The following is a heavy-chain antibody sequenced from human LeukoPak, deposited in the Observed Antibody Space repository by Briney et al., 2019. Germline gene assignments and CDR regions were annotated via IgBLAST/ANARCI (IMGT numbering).Heavy chain of an antibody. V-gene: IGHV4-30-4*08. D-gene: IGHD2-2*01. CDR2: IYYSGST. J-gene: IGHJ5*02. CDR1: GFTFSDHY. CDR3: ARVRGSTSVWRGWFDP. Sequence: LRLSCAASGFTFSDHYMDWVRQPPGKGLEWIGYIYYSGSTYYNPSLKSRVTISVDTSKNQFSLKLSSVTAADTAVYYCARVRGSTSVWRGWFDPWGQGTLVTVSS.